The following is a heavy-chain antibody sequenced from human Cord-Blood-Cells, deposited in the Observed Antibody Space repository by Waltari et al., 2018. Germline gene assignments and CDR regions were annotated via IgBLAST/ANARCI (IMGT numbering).Heavy chain of an antibody. J-gene: IGHJ5*02. V-gene: IGHV4-34*01. CDR2: INHSGST. Sequence: QVQLQQWGAGLLKPSATLSLTCAVYGGSFSGYYWRWLRPPPGKGLEWIGEINHSGSTNYNPSLKSRVTISVDTSKNQFSLKLSSVTAADTAVYYCARGGVPAAPFNWFDPWGQGTLVTVSS. CDR3: ARGGVPAAPFNWFDP. D-gene: IGHD2-2*01. CDR1: GGSFSGYY.